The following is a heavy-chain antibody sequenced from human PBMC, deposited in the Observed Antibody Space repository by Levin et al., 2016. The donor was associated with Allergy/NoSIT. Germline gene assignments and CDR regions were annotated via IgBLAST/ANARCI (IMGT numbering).Heavy chain of an antibody. J-gene: IGHJ6*02. V-gene: IGHV3-74*01. Sequence: VRQAPGKGLVWVSRINSDGSSTSYADSVKGRFTISRDNAKNTLYLQMNSLRAEDTAVYYCARGELLWFGEPIYYGMDVWGQGTTVTVSS. CDR3: ARGELLWFGEPIYYGMDV. CDR2: INSDGSST. D-gene: IGHD3-10*01.